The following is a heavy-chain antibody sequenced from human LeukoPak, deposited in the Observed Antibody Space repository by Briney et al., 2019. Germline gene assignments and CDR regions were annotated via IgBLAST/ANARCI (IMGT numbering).Heavy chain of an antibody. CDR3: ARERDSSSSSGY. CDR2: INPSGGNA. V-gene: IGHV1-46*01. D-gene: IGHD6-13*01. J-gene: IGHJ4*02. Sequence: ASVKVSCKASGYTFTRYYMQRVRQAPGQGLEWMGIINPSGGNANYAQEFQGRVTLTRDTSTSTVYMELSSLRSEDTAIYYCARERDSSSSSGYWGQGTLVTVSS. CDR1: GYTFTRYY.